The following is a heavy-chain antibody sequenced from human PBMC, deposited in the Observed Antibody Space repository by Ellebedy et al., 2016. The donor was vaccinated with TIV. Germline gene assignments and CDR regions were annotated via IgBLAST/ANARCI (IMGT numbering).Heavy chain of an antibody. D-gene: IGHD1-26*01. Sequence: GESLKISCATSGFIFTSYSMNWVRQAPGKGLEWVSSISSTGYYIYYAASVRGRFTISRDDAKKSLFLQMDSLRAEDTGVYYWWADASLVHWGQGALVTVSS. CDR3: WADASLVH. CDR2: ISSTGYYI. V-gene: IGHV3-21*01. J-gene: IGHJ4*02. CDR1: GFIFTSYS.